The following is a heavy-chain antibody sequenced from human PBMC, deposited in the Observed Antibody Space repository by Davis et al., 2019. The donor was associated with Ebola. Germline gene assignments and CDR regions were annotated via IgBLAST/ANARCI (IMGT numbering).Heavy chain of an antibody. CDR1: GGFISSYY. Sequence: LSCIVSGGFISSYYWSWIRQLPGKGLEWIGYIYYSGSTNYNPSLKSRVTISVDTSKNQFSLKLSSVTAADTAVYYCARHEVYCSGGSCHSGWFDPWGQGTLVTVSS. CDR2: IYYSGST. J-gene: IGHJ5*02. CDR3: ARHEVYCSGGSCHSGWFDP. V-gene: IGHV4-59*01. D-gene: IGHD2-15*01.